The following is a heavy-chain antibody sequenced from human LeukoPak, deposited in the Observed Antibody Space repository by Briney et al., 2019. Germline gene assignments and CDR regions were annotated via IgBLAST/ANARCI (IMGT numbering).Heavy chain of an antibody. CDR3: AKQGSFGVVSNFDY. V-gene: IGHV3-30*18. J-gene: IGHJ4*02. D-gene: IGHD3-3*01. CDR1: GFTFSSYG. Sequence: GGSLRLSCAASGFTFSSYGMHWVRQAPGKGLEWVAVISYDGSNKYYADSVKGRFTISRDNSKNTLYLQMNSLRAEDTAVYYCAKQGSFGVVSNFDYWGQGTLVTVSS. CDR2: ISYDGSNK.